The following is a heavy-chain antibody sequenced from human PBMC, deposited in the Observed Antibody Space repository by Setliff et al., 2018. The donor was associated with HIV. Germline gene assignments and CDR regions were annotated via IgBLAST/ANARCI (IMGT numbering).Heavy chain of an antibody. Sequence: PGGSLRLSCAASGFTFSSYWMNWVRQAPGKGPEWVAHVRYDGSFKDYADSVKGRFTISRDNAKNSLFLQMNSLRAEDTAVYYCAKKTAAYTSGSWLHYWGQGTLVTVSS. D-gene: IGHD3-10*01. V-gene: IGHV3-7*03. J-gene: IGHJ4*02. CDR2: VRYDGSFK. CDR3: AKKTAAYTSGSWLHY. CDR1: GFTFSSYW.